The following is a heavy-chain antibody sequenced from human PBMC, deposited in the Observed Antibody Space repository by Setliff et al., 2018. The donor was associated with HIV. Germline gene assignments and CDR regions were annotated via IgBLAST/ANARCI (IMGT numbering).Heavy chain of an antibody. D-gene: IGHD3-10*01. Sequence: PSQRMSATCTLSGGSISSNNYYCTWIRQYPGKGLEWIGEINHRESTNYNPSLKRRVTVSVATSKNQVSLKLSSVTAADTAVYYCARARYIVIRGDAGMDVWGPGTTVTVSS. J-gene: IGHJ6*02. CDR1: GGSISSNNYY. V-gene: IGHV4-39*07. CDR3: ARARYIVIRGDAGMDV. CDR2: INHREST.